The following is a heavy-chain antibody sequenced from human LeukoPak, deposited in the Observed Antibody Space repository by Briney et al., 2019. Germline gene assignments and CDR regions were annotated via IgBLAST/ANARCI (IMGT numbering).Heavy chain of an antibody. D-gene: IGHD1-1*01. J-gene: IGHJ5*01. Sequence: KPSETLSLTCTVSGGSISSHYWSWIRQPPGKGLEWIGYIYYSGSTNYNPSLKSRVTISVDTSKNQFSLNLSSVTAADTAVYYCAREKRLRGTDWFDSWGQGTLVTVSS. CDR2: IYYSGST. CDR1: GGSISSHY. V-gene: IGHV4-59*11. CDR3: AREKRLRGTDWFDS.